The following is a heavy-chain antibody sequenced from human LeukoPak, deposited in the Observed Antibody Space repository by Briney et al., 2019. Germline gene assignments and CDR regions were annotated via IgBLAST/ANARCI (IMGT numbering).Heavy chain of an antibody. D-gene: IGHD6-13*01. J-gene: IGHJ4*02. CDR1: GHTFTSYD. CDR3: ARRIAAAGVGIVY. Sequence: EASVKVSCKASGHTFTSYDINWVRQAPGQGLEWMGWMNPDSGNTGYAQKFQGRVTMTRNPSISTAYMELSSLTSEDTAVYYCARRIAAAGVGIVYWGQGTLVTVSS. V-gene: IGHV1-8*01. CDR2: MNPDSGNT.